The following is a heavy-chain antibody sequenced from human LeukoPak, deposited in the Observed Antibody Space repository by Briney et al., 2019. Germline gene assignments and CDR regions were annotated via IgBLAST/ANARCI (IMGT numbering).Heavy chain of an antibody. V-gene: IGHV5-51*01. J-gene: IGHJ3*02. CDR3: ARAPFYGDLMSYAFDI. Sequence: GESLKISCKGSGYSFTSYWIGWVRQMPGKGLEWRGIIYPGDSDTRYSPSFQGQVTSSADKSISTAYLQWSSLKASDTAVYYCARAPFYGDLMSYAFDIWGQGTMVTVSS. D-gene: IGHD4-17*01. CDR1: GYSFTSYW. CDR2: IYPGDSDT.